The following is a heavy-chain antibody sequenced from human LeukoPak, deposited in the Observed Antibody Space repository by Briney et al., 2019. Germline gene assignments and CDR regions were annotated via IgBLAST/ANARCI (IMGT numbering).Heavy chain of an antibody. V-gene: IGHV3-21*01. CDR2: ISSSSSYI. J-gene: IGHJ4*02. CDR3: ARVFSGYYYFDY. D-gene: IGHD3-22*01. CDR1: GFTFSSYS. Sequence: GGSLRLSCAASGFTFSSYSMNWVRQAPGKGLEWVSYISSSSSYIYYADSVKGRFTISRDNAKNSLYLQMNSLRAEDTAVYYCARVFSGYYYFDYWGQGTLVTVSS.